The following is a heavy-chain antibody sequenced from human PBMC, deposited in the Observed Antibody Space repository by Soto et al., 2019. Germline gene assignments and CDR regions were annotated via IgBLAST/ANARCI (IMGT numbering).Heavy chain of an antibody. Sequence: QVQLQQSGPGLVKPSETLSLTCVVSGDSVSSSSGAWIWIRQSPSRGLEWLGRTYYRSQFYHDYSISVRGRISIKPDTTRNQFPQQLNSVTPEDTAVYYCASHACNFVTSLDFWGQGILVTVSS. J-gene: IGHJ4*02. D-gene: IGHD4-4*01. V-gene: IGHV6-1*01. CDR2: TYYRSQFYH. CDR1: GDSVSSSSGA. CDR3: ASHACNFVTSLDF.